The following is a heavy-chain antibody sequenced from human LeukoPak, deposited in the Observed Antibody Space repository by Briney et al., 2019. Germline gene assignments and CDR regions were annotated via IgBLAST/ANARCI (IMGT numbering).Heavy chain of an antibody. D-gene: IGHD4/OR15-4a*01. CDR1: GFTFSSYG. CDR3: AKVSLNMVNDAFDI. J-gene: IGHJ3*02. CDR2: ISGSGGST. V-gene: IGHV3-23*01. Sequence: GGSLRLSYAASGFTFSSYGMSWVRQAPGKGLEWVSAISGSGGSTYYADSVKGRFTISRDNSKNTLYLQMNGLRAEDTAMYYCAKVSLNMVNDAFDIWGQGTMVSVSS.